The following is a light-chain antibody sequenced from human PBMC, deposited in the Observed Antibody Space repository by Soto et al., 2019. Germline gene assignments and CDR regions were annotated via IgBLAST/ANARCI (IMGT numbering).Light chain of an antibody. CDR2: GAS. Sequence: PGESATLSCRVSQFTNGKYVAXXQXXHGLXXXLXXXGASKRAPGIPDRFRGSGSGSEFTLTISAVEPEDFAVYFCQHFGSSPPVTFGQGTRLEIK. CDR3: QHFGSSPPVT. V-gene: IGKV3-20*01. J-gene: IGKJ5*01. CDR1: QFTNGKY.